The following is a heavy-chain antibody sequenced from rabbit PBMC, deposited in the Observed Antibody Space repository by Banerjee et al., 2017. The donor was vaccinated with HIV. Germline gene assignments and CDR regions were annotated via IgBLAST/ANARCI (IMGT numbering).Heavy chain of an antibody. Sequence: QEQLEESGGGLVKPGASLTLTCTASGFSFSNYYYMCWVRQAPGKGLEWIACIYTGSSGSTWYATWAKGRFTISKTSSTTVTLQMTSLTAADTATYFCARRLYAGSDNVYDLWGPGTLVTVS. CDR1: GFSFSNYYY. V-gene: IGHV1S45*01. CDR2: IYTGSSGST. CDR3: ARRLYAGSDNVYDL. J-gene: IGHJ4*01. D-gene: IGHD4-2*01.